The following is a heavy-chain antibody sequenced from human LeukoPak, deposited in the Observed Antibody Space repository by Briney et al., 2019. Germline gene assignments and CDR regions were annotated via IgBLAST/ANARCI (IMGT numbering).Heavy chain of an antibody. CDR1: GGSISSSSYY. CDR2: IYYSGST. CDR3: ARGSGYSYGYEFDP. J-gene: IGHJ5*02. D-gene: IGHD5-18*01. V-gene: IGHV4-39*01. Sequence: SETLSLTCTVSGGSISSSSYYWGWIRRPPGKGLEWIGSIYYSGSTYYNPSLKSRVTISVDTSKNQFSLKLSSVTAADTAVYYCARGSGYSYGYEFDPWGQGTLVTVSS.